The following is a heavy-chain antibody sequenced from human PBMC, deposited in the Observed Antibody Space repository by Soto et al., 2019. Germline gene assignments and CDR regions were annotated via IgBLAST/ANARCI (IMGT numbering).Heavy chain of an antibody. CDR3: AKDFPSSSSDP. CDR2: VIPIFGTE. J-gene: IGHJ5*02. CDR1: GGTFSSYA. V-gene: IGHV1-69*01. Sequence: QVQLVQSGAEVKKPGSSVKVSCKASGGTFSSYAITWVRQAPGQGLEWMGGVIPIFGTEKYAKKFQGRVTITADESLTTAYMELSSPRSEDTAVYYWAKDFPSSSSDPWSQGTLVTVSS.